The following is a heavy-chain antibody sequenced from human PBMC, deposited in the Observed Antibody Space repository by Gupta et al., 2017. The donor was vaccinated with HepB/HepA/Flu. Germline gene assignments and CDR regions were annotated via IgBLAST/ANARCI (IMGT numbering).Heavy chain of an antibody. Sequence: QVQLVESGGGVVQPGRSLRLSCAASGFTFSSYAMPWVRQAPGKGLEWVAVISYDGSSQYYADSVKGRFTISRDNSKNTLYLQMNSLSTEDTAVYYCARGGSSMVRGGRIDYWGQGTLVTVSS. CDR2: ISYDGSSQ. V-gene: IGHV3-30-3*01. CDR3: ARGGSSMVRGGRIDY. J-gene: IGHJ4*02. D-gene: IGHD3-10*01. CDR1: GFTFSSYA.